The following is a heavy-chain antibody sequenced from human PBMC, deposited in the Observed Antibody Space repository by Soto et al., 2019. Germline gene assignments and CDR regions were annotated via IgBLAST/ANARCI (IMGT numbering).Heavy chain of an antibody. V-gene: IGHV3-48*01. CDR2: ISSSSSTI. CDR3: ATHQPRYCSGGSCYGGRDAFDI. Sequence: GGSLEVFCAAPGFTFRSYCMKWGRQAPWEGLEWGSYISSSSSTIYYADSVKGRFTISRDNAKNSLYLQMNSLRAEDTAVYYCATHQPRYCSGGSCYGGRDAFDIWGQGTMVTVSS. D-gene: IGHD2-15*01. J-gene: IGHJ3*02. CDR1: GFTFRSYC.